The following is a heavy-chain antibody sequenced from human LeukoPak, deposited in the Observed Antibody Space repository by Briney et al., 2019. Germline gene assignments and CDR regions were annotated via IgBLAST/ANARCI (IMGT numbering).Heavy chain of an antibody. CDR2: IYTSGST. D-gene: IGHD3-22*01. J-gene: IGHJ4*02. CDR3: ASDALHYFDTSGYFSDF. CDR1: GGSISSYY. V-gene: IGHV4-4*07. Sequence: SETLSLTCAVSGGSISSYYWGWIRQPAGKGLEWIGRIYTSGSTNYNPSLKSRVTMSVDTSKNQFSLRLNSVTAADTAVYYCASDALHYFDTSGYFSDFWGQGTLVTVSS.